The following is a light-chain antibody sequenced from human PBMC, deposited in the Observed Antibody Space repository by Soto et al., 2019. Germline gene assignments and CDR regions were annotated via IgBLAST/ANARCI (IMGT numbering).Light chain of an antibody. V-gene: IGKV3-15*01. CDR3: QQYKDWPPYT. CDR1: QRISSN. Sequence: EILMTQSQATLSFSPGERATLSCRASQRISSNGAGYQQKPGQAPRLLIYGASTRATGVPARFSGGGSGTAFTLTISSLQSEDFAVYFCQQYKDWPPYTFGQGTKLEIK. CDR2: GAS. J-gene: IGKJ2*01.